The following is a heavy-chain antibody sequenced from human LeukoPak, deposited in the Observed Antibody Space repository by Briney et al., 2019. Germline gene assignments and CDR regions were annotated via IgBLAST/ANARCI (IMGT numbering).Heavy chain of an antibody. J-gene: IGHJ4*02. CDR3: ARQPFEGYSSGCFDY. D-gene: IGHD6-19*01. CDR2: ISSSSSYI. Sequence: GGSLRLSCAASGFTFSSYSMNWVRQAPGKGLEWVSSISSSSSYIYYADSVKGRFTISRDNAKNSLYLQMNSLRAEDTAVYYCARQPFEGYSSGCFDYWGQGTLVTVSS. V-gene: IGHV3-21*01. CDR1: GFTFSSYS.